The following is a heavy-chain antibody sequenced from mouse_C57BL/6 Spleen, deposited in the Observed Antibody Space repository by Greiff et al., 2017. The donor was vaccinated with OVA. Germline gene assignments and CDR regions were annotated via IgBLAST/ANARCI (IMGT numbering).Heavy chain of an antibody. D-gene: IGHD3-2*02. CDR1: GYTFTDYY. V-gene: IGHV1-19*01. CDR3: ARWTAQATGYFDY. Sequence: EVQLQQSGPVLVKPGASVKMSCKASGYTFTDYYMNWVKQSHGKSLEWIGVINPYNGGTSYNQKFKGKATLTVDKSSSTAYMELNSLTSEDAAVYYCARWTAQATGYFDYWGQGTTLTVSS. J-gene: IGHJ2*01. CDR2: INPYNGGT.